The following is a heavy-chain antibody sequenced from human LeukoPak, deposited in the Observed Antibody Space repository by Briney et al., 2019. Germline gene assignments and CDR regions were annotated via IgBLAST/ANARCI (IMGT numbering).Heavy chain of an antibody. D-gene: IGHD6-19*01. CDR1: GFTFSDHY. V-gene: IGHV3-69-1*01. CDR2: ISGSGGST. J-gene: IGHJ6*03. Sequence: GGSLRLSCAASGFTFSDHYLDWVRQAPGKGLEWVSAISGSGGSTYYADSVKGRFTISRDNAKNSLYLQMNSLRAEDTAVYYCARVGSSGWYYYYYYYMDVWGKGTTVTVSS. CDR3: ARVGSSGWYYYYYYYMDV.